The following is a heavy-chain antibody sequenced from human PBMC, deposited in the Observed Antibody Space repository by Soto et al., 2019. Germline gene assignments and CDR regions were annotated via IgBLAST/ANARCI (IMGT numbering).Heavy chain of an antibody. D-gene: IGHD6-19*01. J-gene: IGHJ4*02. CDR1: GFTFSSYA. CDR3: AKRPLKVAGTWVYYFDY. CDR2: ITDSGGST. V-gene: IGHV3-23*01. Sequence: GGSLRLSCAASGFTFSSYAMSWVRQAPGKGLEWVSTITDSGGSTYYADSVKGRFTISRDNSKNTLYLQMNSLRAEDTAVYYCAKRPLKVAGTWVYYFDYWGQGTPVTVSS.